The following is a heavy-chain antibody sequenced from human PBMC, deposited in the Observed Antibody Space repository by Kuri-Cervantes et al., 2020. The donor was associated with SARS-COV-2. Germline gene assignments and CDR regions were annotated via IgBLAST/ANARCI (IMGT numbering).Heavy chain of an antibody. D-gene: IGHD4-23*01. CDR2: IYTSGST. CDR1: GGSISSGSYY. V-gene: IGHV4-61*02. J-gene: IGHJ4*02. Sequence: SCTVSGGSISSGSYYWSWIRQPAGKGLEWIGRIYTSGSTNYNPSLKSRVTISVDTSKNQFSLKLSSVTAADTAVYYCARVKSVVTPDIDYWGQGTLVTVSS. CDR3: ARVKSVVTPDIDY.